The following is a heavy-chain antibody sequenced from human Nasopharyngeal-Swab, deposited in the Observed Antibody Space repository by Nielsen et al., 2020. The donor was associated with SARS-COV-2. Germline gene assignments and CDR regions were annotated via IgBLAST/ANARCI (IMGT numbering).Heavy chain of an antibody. CDR2: INHSGST. V-gene: IGHV4-34*01. D-gene: IGHD6-13*01. CDR3: ARGQGIAAAAPFDY. J-gene: IGHJ4*02. CDR1: GGSFSGYY. Sequence: SETLSLTCAVYGGSFSGYYWSWIRQPPGKGLEWIGEINHSGSTNYNPSLKSRVTISVDTSKNQFSLKLNSVTAADTAVYYCARGQGIAAAAPFDYWGQGTLVTVSS.